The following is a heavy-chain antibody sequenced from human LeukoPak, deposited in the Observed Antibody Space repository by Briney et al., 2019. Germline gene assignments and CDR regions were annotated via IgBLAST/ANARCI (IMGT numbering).Heavy chain of an antibody. CDR2: IRSTTHGGTT. V-gene: IGHV3-15*01. D-gene: IGHD1-26*01. J-gene: IGHJ4*02. Sequence: GGSLRLSCAASGFNFSTAWMSWVRQAPGKGLEWVGRIRSTTHGGTTDYAAPVKGRFTISRDDSENMLYLQMDNLTTDVAGPYYCTTDAPGTQWGARWGQGTLVAVCS. CDR1: GFNFSTAW. CDR3: TTDAPGTQWGAR.